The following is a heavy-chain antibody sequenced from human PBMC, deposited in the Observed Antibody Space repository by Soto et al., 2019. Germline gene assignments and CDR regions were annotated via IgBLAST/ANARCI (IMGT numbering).Heavy chain of an antibody. D-gene: IGHD3-9*01. CDR2: IKSKTDGGTT. V-gene: IGHV3-15*01. CDR3: TTDSYYDILTGDSSYGMDV. CDR1: GFTFSNAL. Sequence: GWSLRLSCAASGFTFSNALMSWVRQAPGKGLEWVGRIKSKTDGGTTDYAAPVKGRFTISGDDSKNTLYLQMNSLKTEDTAVYYCTTDSYYDILTGDSSYGMDVWGQVTTVTV. J-gene: IGHJ6*02.